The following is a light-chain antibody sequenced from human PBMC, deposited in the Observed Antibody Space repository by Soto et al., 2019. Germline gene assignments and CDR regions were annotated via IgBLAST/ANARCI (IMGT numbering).Light chain of an antibody. V-gene: IGLV2-8*01. CDR2: EVS. CDR3: NSYATSSTWV. J-gene: IGLJ3*02. Sequence: QSVLTQPASASGSPGQSVTISCTGTSSDVGGYNYVSWYQQHPGKAPKLIIYEVSKWPSGIPDRFSGSKSGNTASLTVSGLQAEDEADYYCNSYATSSTWVFGRGTKLTVL. CDR1: SSDVGGYNY.